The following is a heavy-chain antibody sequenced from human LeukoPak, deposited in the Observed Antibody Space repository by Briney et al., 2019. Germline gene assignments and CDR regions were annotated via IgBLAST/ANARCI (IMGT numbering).Heavy chain of an antibody. Sequence: GGSLRLSCAASGFTFSSYAMSWVRQAPGKGLEWVSGISASGGTTYYADSVEGRFTISRDNSKNTLYVQMNSLRAEDTAVYYCAKDGQYSSSSPYYFDYWGQGTLVTVSS. CDR3: AKDGQYSSSSPYYFDY. D-gene: IGHD6-6*01. V-gene: IGHV3-23*01. CDR1: GFTFSSYA. CDR2: ISASGGTT. J-gene: IGHJ4*02.